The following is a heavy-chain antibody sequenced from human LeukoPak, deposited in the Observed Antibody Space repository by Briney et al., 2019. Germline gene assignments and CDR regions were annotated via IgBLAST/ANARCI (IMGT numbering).Heavy chain of an antibody. J-gene: IGHJ4*02. Sequence: PGGSLRLSCAASGFTFSSYGMHWVRQAPGKGLEWVAVIWYDGSNKYYADSVKGRFTISRDNSKNTLYLQMNSLRAEDTAVYYCARDSYYYDSSGYYYGFSYFDYWGQGTLVTVSS. CDR3: ARDSYYYDSSGYYYGFSYFDY. CDR2: IWYDGSNK. CDR1: GFTFSSYG. D-gene: IGHD3-22*01. V-gene: IGHV3-33*01.